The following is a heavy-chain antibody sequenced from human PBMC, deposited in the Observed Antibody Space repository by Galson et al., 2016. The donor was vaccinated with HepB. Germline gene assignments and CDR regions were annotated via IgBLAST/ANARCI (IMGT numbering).Heavy chain of an antibody. J-gene: IGHJ4*02. CDR1: GFTFSSFA. Sequence: SLRLSCAASGFTFSSFAMSWVRQAPGKGLELVSSISGNGGFTIYEDSVEGRFTISRDNSKNTLYLQMNSLRAGDTAIYYCAATPATPADFVVVPTAPLDNWGQGTLVTVSS. CDR3: AATPATPADFVVVPTAPLDN. V-gene: IGHV3-23*01. D-gene: IGHD2-2*01. CDR2: ISGNGGFT.